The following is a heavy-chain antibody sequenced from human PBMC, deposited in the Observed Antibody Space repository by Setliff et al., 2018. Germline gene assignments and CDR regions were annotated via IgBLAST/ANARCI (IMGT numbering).Heavy chain of an antibody. Sequence: GSGPTLANPTPTLTLTCTFSGFSLNTTGQGVGWIRQPPGKALEWLALVYWDGDQRYSPSLNSTLSITKDSSKSQVFLTMTNMDPVDTATYYCALRRGNECHLVRWFDPWGPGIQVTVSS. CDR2: VYWDGDQ. CDR1: GFSLNTTGQG. V-gene: IGHV2-5*02. D-gene: IGHD3-16*02. J-gene: IGHJ5*02. CDR3: ALRRGNECHLVRWFDP.